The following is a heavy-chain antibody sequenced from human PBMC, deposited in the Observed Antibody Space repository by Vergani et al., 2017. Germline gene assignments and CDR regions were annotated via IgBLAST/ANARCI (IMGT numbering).Heavy chain of an antibody. CDR2: IYYSGST. V-gene: IGHV4-39*02. Sequence: QLQLQESGPGLVKPSETLSLTCTVSGGSISSSSYYWGWIRQPPGKGLEWIGSIYYSGSTYYNPSLKSRVTISVDTSKNQFSLKLSSVTAADTAVYYCARDPTSDSSGWNDYWGQGTLVTVSS. CDR1: GGSISSSSYY. CDR3: ARDPTSDSSGWNDY. J-gene: IGHJ4*02. D-gene: IGHD6-19*01.